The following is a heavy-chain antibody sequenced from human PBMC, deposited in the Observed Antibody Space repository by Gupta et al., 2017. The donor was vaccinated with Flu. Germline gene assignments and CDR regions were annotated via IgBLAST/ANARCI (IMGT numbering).Heavy chain of an antibody. V-gene: IGHV5-51*01. J-gene: IGHJ4*02. CDR2: IYPEDSET. CDR1: GYIFTSYW. D-gene: IGHD2-21*02. CDR3: ARNNVIPSVTFDH. Sequence: EVQLEQSGPEVKKPGESLKISCKASGYIFTSYWVAWVRRRPGKGLEWMGIIYPEDSETRYSPSFQGHVTISVDKSVDTAYLQLSSLQASDTAMYYCARNNVIPSVTFDHWGQGSQVTVSS.